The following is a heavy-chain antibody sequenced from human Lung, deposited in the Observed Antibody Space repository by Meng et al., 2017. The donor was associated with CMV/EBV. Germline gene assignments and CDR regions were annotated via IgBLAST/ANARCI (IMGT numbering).Heavy chain of an antibody. CDR2: ISTSGSYI. D-gene: IGHD6-25*01. Sequence: GGSLRLXCAASGFTFGANGMNWVRQAPGQGLGWVSFISTSGSYIYYADSVKGRFTISRDNAKNSLSLRTNSLSAEDTAVYYCARGGNSGYYLDYWGQGTMVTVSS. CDR3: ARGGNSGYYLDY. J-gene: IGHJ4*02. V-gene: IGHV3-21*01. CDR1: GFTFGANG.